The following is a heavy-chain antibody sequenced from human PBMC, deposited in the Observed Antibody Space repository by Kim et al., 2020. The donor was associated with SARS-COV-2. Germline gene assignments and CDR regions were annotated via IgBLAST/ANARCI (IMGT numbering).Heavy chain of an antibody. Sequence: YSPSFQGQVTTAADKSLSTAYLQWSSLKASDTAMYYCVRLSSGYRNWFDPWGQGTLVTVSS. CDR3: VRLSSGYRNWFDP. D-gene: IGHD3-22*01. J-gene: IGHJ5*02. V-gene: IGHV5-51*01.